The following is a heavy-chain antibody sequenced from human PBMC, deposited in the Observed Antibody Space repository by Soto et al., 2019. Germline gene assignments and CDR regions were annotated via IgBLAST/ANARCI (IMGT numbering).Heavy chain of an antibody. CDR2: ISRDGRTT. CDR3: TGEVASGY. D-gene: IGHD2-8*02. J-gene: IGHJ4*02. V-gene: IGHV3-30*03. CDR1: GFTVSSYG. Sequence: QVQLEESGGGVVQPGRSLRLSCAVSGFTVSSYGMHWVRQAPGKGLEWVAVISRDGRTTFYADSVKGRFTISKDNSRNTLSLEMNSLREDDLAVYYCTGEVASGYWGQRTLVTVSS.